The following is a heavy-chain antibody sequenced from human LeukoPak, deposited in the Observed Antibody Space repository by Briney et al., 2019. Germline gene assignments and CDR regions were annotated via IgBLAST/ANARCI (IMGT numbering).Heavy chain of an antibody. CDR2: IYHSGRT. D-gene: IGHD6-19*01. Sequence: SETLSLTCGVSGYSISSGYYWGWIRQPPGKGLEWIASIYHSGRTYYNPSLKSRVTISVDTSKNQFSLKLTSVTAADTAVYYCATEVGQWLVRTWGQGTLVTVSS. J-gene: IGHJ5*02. CDR3: ATEVGQWLVRT. CDR1: GYSISSGYY. V-gene: IGHV4-38-2*01.